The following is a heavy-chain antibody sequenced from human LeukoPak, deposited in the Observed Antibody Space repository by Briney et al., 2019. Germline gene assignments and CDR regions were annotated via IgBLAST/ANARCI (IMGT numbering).Heavy chain of an antibody. CDR2: VLYTGST. J-gene: IGHJ4*02. D-gene: IGHD2-15*01. CDR3: ARVHRGYCSGGSCDY. Sequence: SQTLSLTCTVSGGSISSGDYYWSWIRQPPGKGLEWIGYVLYTGSTFYNPSLKSRVTISVDMSKNQFSLKLNSVTAADTAVYYCARVHRGYCSGGSCDYWGQGTLVTVSS. CDR1: GGSISSGDYY. V-gene: IGHV4-30-4*01.